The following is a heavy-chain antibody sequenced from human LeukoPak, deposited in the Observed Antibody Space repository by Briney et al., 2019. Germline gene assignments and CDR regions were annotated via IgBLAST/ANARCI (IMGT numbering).Heavy chain of an antibody. CDR2: IKQDGSEK. CDR3: ARPLYSSGWQYLVY. Sequence: GGSLRLSCAASGFTFSSYWMSGVREAPGKGLEGVANIKQDGSEKYYVDSVKGRFTISRDNAKNSLYLQMNSLRAEDTAVYYCARPLYSSGWQYLVYWGQGTLVTVSS. J-gene: IGHJ4*02. V-gene: IGHV3-7*03. CDR1: GFTFSSYW. D-gene: IGHD6-19*01.